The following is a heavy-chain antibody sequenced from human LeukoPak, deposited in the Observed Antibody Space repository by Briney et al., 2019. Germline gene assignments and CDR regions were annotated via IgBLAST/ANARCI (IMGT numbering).Heavy chain of an antibody. Sequence: SQTLSLTCTVSGGSISSNNYYWSWIRQPAGKGLEWIGRIFSSGSTSYNPSLKSRVTISVDTSKNQFSLQLSSVTAADTAMYFCARGTYSHSYHIGYWGQRTLVTVSS. J-gene: IGHJ4*02. CDR1: GGSISSNNYY. D-gene: IGHD5-18*01. CDR2: IFSSGST. V-gene: IGHV4-61*02. CDR3: ARGTYSHSYHIGY.